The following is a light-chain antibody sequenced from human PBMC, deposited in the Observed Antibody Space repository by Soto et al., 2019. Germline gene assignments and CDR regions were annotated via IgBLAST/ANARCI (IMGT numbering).Light chain of an antibody. J-gene: IGKJ2*01. CDR2: GAS. CDR3: QQSYRSPYT. CDR1: QSINIY. V-gene: IGKV1-39*01. Sequence: IPLTQSPSSLSASVGDRVTVTCRASQSINIYLNWYQQKPGKAPTLLIYGASTLQSGVPSRFSGGGSRTDFTLTISSLQTEDFATYYCQQSYRSPYTFGQGTKLXI.